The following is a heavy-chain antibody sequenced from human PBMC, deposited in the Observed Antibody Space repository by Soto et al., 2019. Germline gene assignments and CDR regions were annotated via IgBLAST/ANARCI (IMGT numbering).Heavy chain of an antibody. CDR2: MYWGDDK. CDR3: AHTAATGDYWESFDF. Sequence: QITLKASGPTLVKPTQTLTLTCTFSGFSLSTGVVGVGWIRQPPGKALEWLTLMYWGDDKRYSPSLKSSLTITEDNSKNQVVLTMTNMDPVDTATYYCAHTAATGDYWESFDFWGQGTLVTVSS. D-gene: IGHD3-22*01. CDR1: GFSLSTGVVG. V-gene: IGHV2-5*02. J-gene: IGHJ4*02.